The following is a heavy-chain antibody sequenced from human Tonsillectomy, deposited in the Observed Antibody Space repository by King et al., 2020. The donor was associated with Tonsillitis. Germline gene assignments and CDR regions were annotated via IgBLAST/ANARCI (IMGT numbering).Heavy chain of an antibody. CDR1: GFTFSNYA. Sequence: VQLVESGGGLVQPGGSLRLSCAASGFTFSNYAMSWVRQAPGKGLEWVSTISTSGGSTYYADSVKGRFTISRDNSKNTLYLQMSSLRVEDTAIYYCAKDVNSGWLYYFDFWGQGTLVTVPS. V-gene: IGHV3-23*04. D-gene: IGHD6-19*01. J-gene: IGHJ4*02. CDR3: AKDVNSGWLYYFDF. CDR2: ISTSGGST.